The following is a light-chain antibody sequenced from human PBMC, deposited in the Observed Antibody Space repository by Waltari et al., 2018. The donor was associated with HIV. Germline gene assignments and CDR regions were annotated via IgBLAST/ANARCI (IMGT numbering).Light chain of an antibody. CDR2: AAS. CDR3: QQLNSYPSFT. Sequence: DIQLTQSPSLLSASVGDRVTITCRASQGISSYLAWYQQKPGKAPKLLIYAASTLQSGVPSRFSGSGSGTEFTLTISSLQPEDFATYYCQQLNSYPSFTFGPGTKVDIK. V-gene: IGKV1-9*01. CDR1: QGISSY. J-gene: IGKJ3*01.